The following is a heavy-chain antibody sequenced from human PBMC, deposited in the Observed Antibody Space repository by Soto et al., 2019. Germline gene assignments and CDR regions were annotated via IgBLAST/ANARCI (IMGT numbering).Heavy chain of an antibody. CDR3: ARTFGEYGMDV. V-gene: IGHV1-2*04. CDR2: INPNSGGT. CDR1: GYTFTGYY. Sequence: GASVKVSCKASGYTFTGYYMHWVRQAPGQGLEWMGWINPNSGGTNYARKFQGWVTMTRDTSISTAYMELSRLRSDDTAVYYCARTFGEYGMDVWGQGTTVTVSS. D-gene: IGHD3-10*01. J-gene: IGHJ6*02.